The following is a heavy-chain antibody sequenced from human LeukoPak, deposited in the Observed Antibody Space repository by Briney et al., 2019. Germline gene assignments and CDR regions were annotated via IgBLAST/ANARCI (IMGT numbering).Heavy chain of an antibody. CDR2: IYCSGST. CDR3: AREGTEWELLSVFDY. Sequence: PSETLSLTCTVSGGSISSSSYYWGWIRQSPGKGLEWIGSIYCSGSTYYNPSLKSRVTISVDTSKNQFSLKLSSVTAADTAVYYCAREGTEWELLSVFDYWGQGTLVTVSS. V-gene: IGHV4-39*07. CDR1: GGSISSSSYY. J-gene: IGHJ4*02. D-gene: IGHD1-26*01.